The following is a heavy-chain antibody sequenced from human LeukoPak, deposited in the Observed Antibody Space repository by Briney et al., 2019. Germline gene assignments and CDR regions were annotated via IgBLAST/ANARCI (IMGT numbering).Heavy chain of an antibody. Sequence: SETLSLTCAVSGYSISSGYYWGWIRQPPGKGLEWIGYIYYSGSTYYNPSLKSRVTISVDTSKNQFSLKLSSVTAADTAVYYCARGFLEWLPIDYWGQGTLVTVSS. CDR3: ARGFLEWLPIDY. CDR1: GYSISSGYY. J-gene: IGHJ4*02. CDR2: IYYSGST. D-gene: IGHD3-3*01. V-gene: IGHV4-38-2*01.